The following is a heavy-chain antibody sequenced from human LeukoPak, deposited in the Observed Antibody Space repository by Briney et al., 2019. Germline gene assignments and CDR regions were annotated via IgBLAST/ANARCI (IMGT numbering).Heavy chain of an antibody. V-gene: IGHV4-59*01. Sequence: SETLSLTCTVSGGSISSYYWSWIRQPPGKGLGWIGYIYYSGSTNYNPSLKSRVTISVDTSENQFSLKLSSVTAADTAVYYCARLGSYYDILTGYYKSFDYWGQGTLVTVSS. J-gene: IGHJ4*02. D-gene: IGHD3-9*01. CDR1: GGSISSYY. CDR2: IYYSGST. CDR3: ARLGSYYDILTGYYKSFDY.